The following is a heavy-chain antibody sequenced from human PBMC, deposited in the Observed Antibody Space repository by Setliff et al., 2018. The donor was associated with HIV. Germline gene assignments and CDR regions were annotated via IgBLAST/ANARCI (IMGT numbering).Heavy chain of an antibody. Sequence: GESLKISCRGSGYIFTGYWVGWVRQMAGKGLEWMGMIHPVDSDVRYSPSFEGQVTISADKSTSTAYLQWTGLKASDTAMYYCARIGDTSGYYFYIFDLWGQGTMVTVS. J-gene: IGHJ3*01. D-gene: IGHD3-22*01. CDR3: ARIGDTSGYYFYIFDL. CDR2: IHPVDSDV. CDR1: GYIFTGYW. V-gene: IGHV5-51*01.